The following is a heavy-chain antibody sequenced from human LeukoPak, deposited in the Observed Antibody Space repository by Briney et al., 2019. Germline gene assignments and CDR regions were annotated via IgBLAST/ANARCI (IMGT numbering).Heavy chain of an antibody. J-gene: IGHJ6*02. CDR2: IRAYNGNT. D-gene: IGHD6-19*01. Sequence: GASVKVSCKASGYTFTSYGISWVRQAPGQGLEWVGWIRAYNGNTNYAQKLQGRVTMTTDTSTSTAYMELRSLRSDDTAVYYCARVGNSGWTPWYYYGMDVWGQGTTVTVSS. CDR1: GYTFTSYG. CDR3: ARVGNSGWTPWYYYGMDV. V-gene: IGHV1-18*01.